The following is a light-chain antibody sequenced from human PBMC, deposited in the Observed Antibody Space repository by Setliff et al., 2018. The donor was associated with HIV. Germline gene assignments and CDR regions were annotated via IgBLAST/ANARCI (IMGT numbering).Light chain of an antibody. J-gene: IGLJ3*02. V-gene: IGLV2-14*03. CDR1: SSDIGAYDF. Sequence: QSVLTQVASVSGSLGQSITISCTGTSSDIGAYDFVSWYQQHPGKAPKLMIFHVTERPSGISDRFSGSKSDNTASLTISGLQTEDEADYYCSSFTTSKTLEFGGGTKVTVL. CDR2: HVT. CDR3: SSFTTSKTLE.